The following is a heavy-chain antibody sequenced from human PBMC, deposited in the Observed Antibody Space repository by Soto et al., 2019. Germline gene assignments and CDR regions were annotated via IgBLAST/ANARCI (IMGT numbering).Heavy chain of an antibody. Sequence: QVQLVESGGGVVQPGRSLRLSCAASGFTFSSYAMHWVRQAPGKGLEWVAVISYDGSNKYYADSVKGRFTISRDNSKNTLYLQMNSLRAEDTAVYYCARDRRFWEWWWFDPWGQGTLVTVSS. D-gene: IGHD3-10*01. J-gene: IGHJ5*02. CDR2: ISYDGSNK. CDR3: ARDRRFWEWWWFDP. V-gene: IGHV3-30-3*01. CDR1: GFTFSSYA.